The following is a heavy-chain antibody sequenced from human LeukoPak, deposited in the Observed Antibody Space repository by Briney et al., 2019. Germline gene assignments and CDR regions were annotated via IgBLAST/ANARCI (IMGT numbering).Heavy chain of an antibody. CDR1: GYTFTGYY. CDR2: INPNSGGT. CDR3: AREVLDTTVAGSWRGFDP. Sequence: ASGKVSCKASGYTFTGYYMHWVRQAPGQGLEWMGWINPNSGGTNYAQKFQGRVTMTRDTSISTAYMEVNRLRSDDTAVYYCAREVLDTTVAGSWRGFDPWGQGTLVTVSS. V-gene: IGHV1-2*02. D-gene: IGHD6-19*01. J-gene: IGHJ5*02.